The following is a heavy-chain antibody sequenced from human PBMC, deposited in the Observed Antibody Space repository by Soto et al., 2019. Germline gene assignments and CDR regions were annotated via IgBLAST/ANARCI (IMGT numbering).Heavy chain of an antibody. D-gene: IGHD6-13*01. Sequence: ASVKVSCKASGYTFTGYYMHWVRQAPGQGLEWMGWINPNSGGTNYAQKFLGRVTMTRDTSISTAYMELSRLRPDDTAVYYCARGGSSWYSAFDYWGQGTLVTVSS. V-gene: IGHV1-2*02. CDR1: GYTFTGYY. CDR3: ARGGSSWYSAFDY. J-gene: IGHJ4*02. CDR2: INPNSGGT.